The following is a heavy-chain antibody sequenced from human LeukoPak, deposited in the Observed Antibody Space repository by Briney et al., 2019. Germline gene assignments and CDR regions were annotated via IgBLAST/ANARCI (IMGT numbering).Heavy chain of an antibody. CDR3: AKLAYDSSGYPC. CDR2: IYSGGST. V-gene: IGHV3-53*01. D-gene: IGHD3-22*01. CDR1: GFTVSSNY. J-gene: IGHJ4*02. Sequence: GGSLRLSCAASGFTVSSNYMSWVRQAPGRGLEWVSVIYSGGSTYYADSVKGRFTISRDNSKNTLYLQMNSLRAEDTAVYYCAKLAYDSSGYPCWGQGTLVTVSS.